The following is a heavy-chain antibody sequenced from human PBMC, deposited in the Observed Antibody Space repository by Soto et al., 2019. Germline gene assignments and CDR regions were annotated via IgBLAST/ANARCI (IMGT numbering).Heavy chain of an antibody. CDR2: INPNSGGT. Sequence: GASVKVSCKASGYTFTGYYMHWVRQAPGQGLEWMGWINPNSGGTNYAQKFQGWVTMTRDTSISTAYMELSRLRSDDTAVYYCAREGRAMANYYYYGMDVWGQGTTVTVS. D-gene: IGHD5-18*01. V-gene: IGHV1-2*04. CDR1: GYTFTGYY. CDR3: AREGRAMANYYYYGMDV. J-gene: IGHJ6*02.